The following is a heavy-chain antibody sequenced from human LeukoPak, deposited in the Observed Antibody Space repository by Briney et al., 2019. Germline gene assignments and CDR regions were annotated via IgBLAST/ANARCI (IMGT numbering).Heavy chain of an antibody. CDR1: GGSFSDYY. J-gene: IGHJ4*02. CDR3: XXXDGGDCYDY. V-gene: IGHV4-34*01. CDR2: INHSGST. D-gene: IGHD2-21*01. Sequence: SETLSLTCAVYGGSFSDYYWTWIRQPPGKGLEWIGEINHSGSTKYNPSLKSRVSISVDTSKNQFSLKLSSVTAADTAVYYCXXXDGGDCYDYWGQGTLVTVSS.